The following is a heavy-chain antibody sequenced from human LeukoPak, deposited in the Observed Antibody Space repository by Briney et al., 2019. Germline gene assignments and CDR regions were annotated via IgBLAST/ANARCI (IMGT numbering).Heavy chain of an antibody. V-gene: IGHV4-4*07. CDR2: IYNTVST. CDR1: NASFISDY. CDR3: ARGRGFYYSGSYDSFDY. D-gene: IGHD1-26*01. J-gene: IGHJ4*02. Sequence: PSETLSLTCTISNASFISDYWSWIRRPAGRELEWIGRIYNTVSTTYNPSLKSRVTISVDTSKNQFSLKLSSVTAADTAVYYCARGRGFYYSGSYDSFDYWGQGTLVTVSS.